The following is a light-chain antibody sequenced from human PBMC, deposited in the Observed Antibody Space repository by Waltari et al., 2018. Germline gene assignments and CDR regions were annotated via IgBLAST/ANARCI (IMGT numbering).Light chain of an antibody. CDR2: MTS. V-gene: IGKV1-5*03. CDR3: KHFDTYAYT. CDR1: QNIGRW. Sequence: DIQMTQSPSTLSASVGARVTITCRASQNIGRWLAWYQQKPGKAPKLLIYMTSKLETGVPLRFSGSGSGTDFTLTINSLQPDDFATYFCKHFDTYAYTFGQGTKLDIQ. J-gene: IGKJ2*01.